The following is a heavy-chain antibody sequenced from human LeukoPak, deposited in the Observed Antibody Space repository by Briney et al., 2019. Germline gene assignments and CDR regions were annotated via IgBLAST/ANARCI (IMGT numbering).Heavy chain of an antibody. J-gene: IGHJ4*02. CDR1: GASITSESYY. CDR3: ARIWNGGDSVVTYYFDY. V-gene: IGHV4-39*07. Sequence: SETLSLTCTVSGASITSESYYWAWIRQPPGKWLEWIGTISCSGNTHYTPSLKSRITLSQDTSNNQFSLKLRSVTAADTAVYYCARIWNGGDSVVTYYFDYWGQGNLVTVSS. D-gene: IGHD4-23*01. CDR2: ISCSGNT.